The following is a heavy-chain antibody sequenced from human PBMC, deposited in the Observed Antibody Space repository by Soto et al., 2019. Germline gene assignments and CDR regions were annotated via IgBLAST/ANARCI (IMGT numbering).Heavy chain of an antibody. V-gene: IGHV3-23*01. CDR1: GLSRGRKA. J-gene: IGHJ1*01. CDR3: TDSYSLPVHGHLTISVQ. Sequence: AAYGLSRGRKAISCVRQALGKGLEWVSGISGSGGSTYYADSVQGRFTISRDSSKNTLSLQMNSLRVEDTAVYKATDSYSLPVHGHLTISVQ. CDR2: ISGSGGST. D-gene: IGHD1-26*01.